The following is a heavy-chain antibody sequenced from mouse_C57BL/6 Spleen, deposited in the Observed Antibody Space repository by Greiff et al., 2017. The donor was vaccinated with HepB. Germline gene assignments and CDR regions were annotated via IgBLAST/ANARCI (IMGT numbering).Heavy chain of an antibody. J-gene: IGHJ2*01. Sequence: VQLQQSGPELVKPGASVKISCKASGYAFSSSWMNWVKQRPGQGLEWIGRIYPGDGDTNYNGKFKGKATLTADKSSSTAYMQLSSLTSEDSAVYFCARSGASGPYFDYWGQGTTLTVSA. CDR1: GYAFSSSW. CDR2: IYPGDGDT. V-gene: IGHV1-82*01. D-gene: IGHD3-1*01. CDR3: ARSGASGPYFDY.